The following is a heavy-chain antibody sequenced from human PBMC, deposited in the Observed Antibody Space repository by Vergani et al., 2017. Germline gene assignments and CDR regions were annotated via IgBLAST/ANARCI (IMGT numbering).Heavy chain of an antibody. CDR1: GFTFSSYG. D-gene: IGHD6-13*01. CDR2: VSGSGSST. CDR3: AKDRRVVAAAGSSD. J-gene: IGHJ4*02. V-gene: IGHV3-23*04. Sequence: VQLVESGGGVVQPGRSLRLSCAASGFTFSSYGMHWVRQAPGKGLEWVSAVSGSGSSTYYADSVKGRFTISRDNSKNTLYLQMNSLRAEDTAIYYCAKDRRVVAAAGSSDWGQGALVTVSS.